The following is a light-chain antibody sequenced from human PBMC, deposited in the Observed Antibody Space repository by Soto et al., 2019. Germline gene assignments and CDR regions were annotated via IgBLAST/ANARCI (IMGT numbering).Light chain of an antibody. CDR2: TSS. CDR3: QQYDNYPWT. V-gene: IGKV1-39*01. J-gene: IGKJ1*01. CDR1: QPISDY. Sequence: DIQMTQSPSSLSASVGDRVTITCRTSQPISDYLNWYQQKPGKAPSLLIYTSSNLQTGVPSRFSGSGSGTHFTLTINSLQPEDFGTYYCQQYDNYPWTFGQGTKVDIK.